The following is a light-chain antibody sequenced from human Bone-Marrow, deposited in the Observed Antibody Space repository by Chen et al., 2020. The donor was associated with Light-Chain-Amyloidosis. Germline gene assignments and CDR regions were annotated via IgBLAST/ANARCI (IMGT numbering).Light chain of an antibody. Sequence: SYELTQPPSVSVSPGQTARITCSGDALPKQYAYWYQQKPGQAPVLVISRDSERPSGIPERFSGATTGKTVTLTISGVQAEDEADYYCQSADSSGTYYVFGTGTKVTAL. J-gene: IGLJ1*01. V-gene: IGLV3-25*03. CDR1: ALPKQY. CDR2: RDS. CDR3: QSADSSGTYYV.